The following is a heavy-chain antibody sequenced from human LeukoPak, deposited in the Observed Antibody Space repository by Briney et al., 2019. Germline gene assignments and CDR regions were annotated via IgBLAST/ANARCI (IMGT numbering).Heavy chain of an antibody. CDR1: GGSISSSSYY. Sequence: SETLSLTCTVSGGSISSSSYYWGWLRQPPGKGLEWIGSIYYSGSTYYNPSLKSRFTISVDTPKNQFSLHLNSLTPEDTAVYYCARRLAQYDCFDPWGQGILVTVSS. V-gene: IGHV4-39*01. CDR2: IYYSGST. J-gene: IGHJ5*02. CDR3: ARRLAQYDCFDP. D-gene: IGHD3-9*01.